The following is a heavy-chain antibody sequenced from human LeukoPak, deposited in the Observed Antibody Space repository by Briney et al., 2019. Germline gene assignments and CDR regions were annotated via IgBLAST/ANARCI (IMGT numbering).Heavy chain of an antibody. V-gene: IGHV1-69*04. J-gene: IGHJ6*02. CDR3: ARDWDAGYSYGYGDRYYYYGMDV. CDR1: GGTFSSYA. D-gene: IGHD5-18*01. Sequence: GASVKVSCKASGGTFSSYAISWVRQAPGQGLEWMGRIIPILGIANYAQKFQGRVTITADKSMSTAYMELSSLRSEDTAVYYCARDWDAGYSYGYGDRYYYYGMDVWGQGTTVTVSS. CDR2: IIPILGIA.